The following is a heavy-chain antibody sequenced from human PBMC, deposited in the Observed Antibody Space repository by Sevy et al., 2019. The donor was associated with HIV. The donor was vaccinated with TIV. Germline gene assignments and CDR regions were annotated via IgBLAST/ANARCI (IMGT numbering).Heavy chain of an antibody. CDR2: IGTAGDT. D-gene: IGHD3-22*01. CDR1: GFTFSSYD. J-gene: IGHJ2*01. Sequence: GGSLRLSCEASGFTFSSYDMHWVRQATGKGLEWVSAIGTAGDTYYPGSVKGRFTISRENAKNSLYLQMNSLRAGDTAVYYCARGRYYYDSSGYGLDLWGRGTLVTVSS. CDR3: ARGRYYYDSSGYGLDL. V-gene: IGHV3-13*01.